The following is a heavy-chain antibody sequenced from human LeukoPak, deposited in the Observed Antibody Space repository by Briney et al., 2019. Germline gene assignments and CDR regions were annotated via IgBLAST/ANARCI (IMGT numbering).Heavy chain of an antibody. J-gene: IGHJ4*02. V-gene: IGHV4-59*01. CDR3: ARWYSSSWYVEYFDY. Sequence: PSETLSLTCTVSGGSISSYYWSWIRQPPGKGLEWIGYIYYSGSTNYNPSLKSRVTISVDTSKNQFSLKLSSVTAADTAVYYCARWYSSSWYVEYFDYWGQGTLVTVSS. D-gene: IGHD6-13*01. CDR2: IYYSGST. CDR1: GGSISSYY.